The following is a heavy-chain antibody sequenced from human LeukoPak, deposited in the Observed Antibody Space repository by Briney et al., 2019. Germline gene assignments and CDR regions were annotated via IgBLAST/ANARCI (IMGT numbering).Heavy chain of an antibody. CDR3: ARDGLCNWNYLVPFDY. Sequence: PGVSLRLSCAASGFTFSSYSMNWVRQAPGKGLEWVSSISSSSSYIYYADSVKVRFTISRDNAKNSLYLQMNSLRAEDTAVYYCARDGLCNWNYLVPFDYWGQGTLVTVSS. D-gene: IGHD1-7*01. CDR2: ISSSSSYI. CDR1: GFTFSSYS. V-gene: IGHV3-21*01. J-gene: IGHJ4*02.